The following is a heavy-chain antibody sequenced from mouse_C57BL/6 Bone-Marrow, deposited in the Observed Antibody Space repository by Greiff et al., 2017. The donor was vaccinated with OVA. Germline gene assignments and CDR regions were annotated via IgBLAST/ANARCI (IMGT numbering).Heavy chain of an antibody. Sequence: QVQLQQSGPGLVAPSQSLSITCTVSGFSLTSYGVHWVRQPPGKGLEWLVVIWSDGSTTYNSALKSRLSISKDNSKSQVFLKMNSLQTDDTAMYYCARHNYGSSYDWYFDVWGTGTTVTVSS. CDR1: GFSLTSYG. D-gene: IGHD1-1*01. CDR3: ARHNYGSSYDWYFDV. V-gene: IGHV2-6-1*01. J-gene: IGHJ1*03. CDR2: IWSDGST.